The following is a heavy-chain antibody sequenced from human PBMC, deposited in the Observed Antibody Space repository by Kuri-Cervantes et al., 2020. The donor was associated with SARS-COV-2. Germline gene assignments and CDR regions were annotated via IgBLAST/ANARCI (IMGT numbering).Heavy chain of an antibody. CDR1: GFIFSDYA. D-gene: IGHD3-16*01. V-gene: IGHV3-33*08. CDR2: IWYDGKNE. CDR3: ARGAANYYKDV. Sequence: GGSLRLSCEASGFIFSDYAIDWVRQAPGKGLEWVAVIWYDGKNEYYAGSVKGRFTISRDNSRNTVLLQMNILRAEDTAIYYCARGAANYYKDVWGTGTTVTVSS. J-gene: IGHJ6*03.